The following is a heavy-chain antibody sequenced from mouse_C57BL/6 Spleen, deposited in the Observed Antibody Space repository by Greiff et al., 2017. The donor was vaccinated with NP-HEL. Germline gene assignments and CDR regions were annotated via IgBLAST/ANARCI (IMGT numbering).Heavy chain of an antibody. D-gene: IGHD1-1*02. J-gene: IGHJ3*01. CDR2: IDPENGDT. V-gene: IGHV14-4*01. CDR1: GFNIKDDY. Sequence: EVQLQQSGAELVRPGASVKLSCTASGFNIKDDYMHWVKQRPEQGLEWIGWIDPENGDTEYASKFQGKATITADTSSNTAYLQLSSLTSEDTAVYYCTGGGTWFAYWGQGTLVTVSA. CDR3: TGGGTWFAY.